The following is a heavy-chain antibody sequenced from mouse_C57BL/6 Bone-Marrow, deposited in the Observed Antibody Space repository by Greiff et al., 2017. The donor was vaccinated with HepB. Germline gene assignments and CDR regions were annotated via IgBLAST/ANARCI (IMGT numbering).Heavy chain of an antibody. CDR3: ARHYGSSDY. CDR2: ISSGGSYT. D-gene: IGHD1-1*01. Sequence: EVKLVESGGDLVKPGGSLKLSCAASGFTFSSYGMSWVRQTPDKRLEWVATISSGGSYTYYPDSVKGRFTISRDNAKNTLYLQMSSLKSEDTAMYYCARHYGSSDYWGQGTTLTVSS. CDR1: GFTFSSYG. V-gene: IGHV5-6*01. J-gene: IGHJ2*01.